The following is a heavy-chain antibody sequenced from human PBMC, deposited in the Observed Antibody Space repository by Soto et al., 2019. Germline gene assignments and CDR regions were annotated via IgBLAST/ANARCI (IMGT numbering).Heavy chain of an antibody. CDR2: TYYRSKWFY. CDR3: ARVPYYYDSSDNWFDP. Sequence: SQTLSLTCAISGDSVSSNSVVWNWIRQSPSRGLEWLGRTYYRSKWFYEYAASVKSRIVINPDTSKNQFSLQLRSVTAADTAVYYCARVPYYYDSSDNWFDPWGQGTLVTVSS. CDR1: GDSVSSNSVV. V-gene: IGHV6-1*01. D-gene: IGHD3-22*01. J-gene: IGHJ5*02.